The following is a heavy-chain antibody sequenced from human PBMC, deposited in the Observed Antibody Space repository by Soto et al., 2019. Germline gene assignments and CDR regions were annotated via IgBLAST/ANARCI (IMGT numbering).Heavy chain of an antibody. V-gene: IGHV2-26*04. CDR2: IFSNDEK. D-gene: IGHD6-13*01. J-gene: IGHJ5*02. CDR1: GFSLSNAGLG. Sequence: VTVKESGPVLVKPTETLTLTCTVSGFSLSNAGLGVSWIRQPPGKALEWLAHIFSNDEKSSSTSLKSRLTISKDTSKSQVVLTMTNMDPVDTATYYCASTYSTSWYWFDPWGQGTLVTVSS. CDR3: ASTYSTSWYWFDP.